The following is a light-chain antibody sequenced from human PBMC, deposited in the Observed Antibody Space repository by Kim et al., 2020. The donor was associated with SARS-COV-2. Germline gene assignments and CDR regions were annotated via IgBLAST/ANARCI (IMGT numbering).Light chain of an antibody. CDR3: LAWDISLSGWV. CDR2: ANN. V-gene: IGLV10-54*01. J-gene: IGLJ3*02. CDR1: SNNVGNQG. Sequence: QAGLTQPPSVSKDLRQTATLTCTGNSNNVGNQGAAWLQQHQGHPPKLLSYANNNRPSGISEKFSPSRSGNTASLTITGLQSEDEADYYCLAWDISLSGWVFGGGTKLTVL.